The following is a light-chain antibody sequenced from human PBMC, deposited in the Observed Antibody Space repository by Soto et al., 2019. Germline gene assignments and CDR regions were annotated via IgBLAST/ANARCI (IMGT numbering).Light chain of an antibody. Sequence: DIQMTQSPSSLSASVGDRVTITCRASQSISSYLNWYQQKPWKAPKLLIYAASSLQSGVPSRFSGSGSGTDFTLTISSLQPEDFATYYCQQSYSTSPWTFGQGTKLEIK. J-gene: IGKJ2*02. CDR2: AAS. CDR3: QQSYSTSPWT. V-gene: IGKV1-39*01. CDR1: QSISSY.